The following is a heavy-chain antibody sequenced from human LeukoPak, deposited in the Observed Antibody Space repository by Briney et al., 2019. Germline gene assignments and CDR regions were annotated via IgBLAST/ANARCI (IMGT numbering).Heavy chain of an antibody. J-gene: IGHJ4*01. Sequence: SETLSLTCTVSGGSISSSSYYWGWIRQPPGKGLEWIGSIYYSGSTYYNPSLKSRVTISVDTSKNQFSLKLSSVTAADTAVYYCARDRDVDDFDSWGHGTLVTVSS. CDR1: GGSISSSSYY. CDR3: ARDRDVDDFDS. D-gene: IGHD2-15*01. V-gene: IGHV4-39*07. CDR2: IYYSGST.